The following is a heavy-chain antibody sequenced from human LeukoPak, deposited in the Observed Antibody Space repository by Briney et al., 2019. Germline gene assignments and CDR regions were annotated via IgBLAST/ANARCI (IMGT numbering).Heavy chain of an antibody. CDR3: AKPAISSRGWYYDY. Sequence: GGSLRLSCAASGFMFDDYGMSWVRQAPGKGLEWVCGINWNGGRTGYTDSVKGRFTISRDNSKNTLYLQMNSLRAEDTAVYYCAKPAISSRGWYYDYWGQGTLVTVSS. V-gene: IGHV3-20*04. D-gene: IGHD6-19*01. J-gene: IGHJ4*02. CDR1: GFMFDDYG. CDR2: INWNGGRT.